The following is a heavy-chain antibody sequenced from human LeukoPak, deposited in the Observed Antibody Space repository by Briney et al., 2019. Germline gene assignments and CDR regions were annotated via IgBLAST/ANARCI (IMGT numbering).Heavy chain of an antibody. D-gene: IGHD3-10*01. CDR3: ARDGVLLWFGEPYYFDY. Sequence: ASVKVSCKASGYTFTGYYMHWVRQAPGQGLEWMGWINPNSGGTNYAQKFQGRVTMTRDTSISTAYMELSRLRSDDTAVYYCARDGVLLWFGEPYYFDYWGQGTLVTVYS. CDR2: INPNSGGT. J-gene: IGHJ4*02. V-gene: IGHV1-2*02. CDR1: GYTFTGYY.